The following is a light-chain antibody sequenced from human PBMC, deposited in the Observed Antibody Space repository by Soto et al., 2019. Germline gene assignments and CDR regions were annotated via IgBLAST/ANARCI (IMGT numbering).Light chain of an antibody. J-gene: IGLJ1*01. CDR2: EVS. V-gene: IGLV2-14*01. Sequence: QSALTQPASVSGSPGQSITISCTGTSSGVGGYNYVSWYQQHPGKAPKLMIYEVSNRPSGVSNRFSGSKSGNTASLTISGLQAEDEADYYCSSYAGSNKSVFGTGTKLTVL. CDR1: SSGVGGYNY. CDR3: SSYAGSNKSV.